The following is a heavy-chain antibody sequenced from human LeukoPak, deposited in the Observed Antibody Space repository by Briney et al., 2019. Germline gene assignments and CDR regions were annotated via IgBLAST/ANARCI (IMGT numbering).Heavy chain of an antibody. Sequence: GGSLRLSCAASGFTFGSYEMNWVRQAPGKGLEWVSYISSSGSTIYYADSVKGRFTISRDNAKNSLYLQMNSLRAEDTAVYYCARRVNYYYYGMDVWGQGTTVTVSS. CDR1: GFTFGSYE. J-gene: IGHJ6*02. CDR3: ARRVNYYYYGMDV. V-gene: IGHV3-48*03. D-gene: IGHD3-22*01. CDR2: ISSSGSTI.